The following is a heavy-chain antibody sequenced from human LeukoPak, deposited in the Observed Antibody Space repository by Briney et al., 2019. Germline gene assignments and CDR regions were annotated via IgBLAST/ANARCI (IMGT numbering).Heavy chain of an antibody. CDR2: FYYSGTT. CDR1: GGSISSGDYY. J-gene: IGHJ4*02. D-gene: IGHD3-3*01. Sequence: PSQTLSLTCNVSGGSISSGDYYWTSIRRHPGKGLEWIGYFYYSGTTNYNPSLQSRVIISLDTSKSQFFLKLSFVTAADTAVYYCARAGVAPDQDVDYWGQGILVTVSS. CDR3: ARAGVAPDQDVDY. V-gene: IGHV4-31*03.